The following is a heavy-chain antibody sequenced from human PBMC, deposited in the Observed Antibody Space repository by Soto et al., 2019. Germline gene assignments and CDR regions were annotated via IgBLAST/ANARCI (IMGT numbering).Heavy chain of an antibody. CDR2: IFPDDSDT. D-gene: IGHD3-16*01. Sequence: GESLKISCKGSGYSFAGYWITWVRQKPGKGLEWMGIIFPDDSDTRYSPSFQGHVTISVDKSISTAYVQWSSLKASDSAIYYCFRGGVTSRTFDYWGQGTLVTVSS. J-gene: IGHJ4*02. CDR3: FRGGVTSRTFDY. V-gene: IGHV5-51*01. CDR1: GYSFAGYW.